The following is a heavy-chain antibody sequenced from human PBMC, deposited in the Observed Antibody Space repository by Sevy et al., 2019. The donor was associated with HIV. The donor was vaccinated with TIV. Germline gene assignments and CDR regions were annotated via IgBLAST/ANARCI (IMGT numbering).Heavy chain of an antibody. CDR3: ARDTPQKSFDY. V-gene: IGHV1-18*01. CDR1: GYTFTSYT. Sequence: ASVKVSCKTSGYTFTSYTISWVRQAPGQGLEWMGWVNTYNDNSNRAEKVRDRVTLTTDTTSTAYLELRSLRYDDTAVYYRARDTPQKSFDYWGQGTLVTVSS. CDR2: VNTYNDNS. J-gene: IGHJ4*02.